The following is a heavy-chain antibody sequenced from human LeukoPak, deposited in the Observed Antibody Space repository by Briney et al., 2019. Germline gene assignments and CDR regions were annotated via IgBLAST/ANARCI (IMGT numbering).Heavy chain of an antibody. Sequence: GGSLRLSCAVSGFTFSDYYMSWIRQAPGKGLEWVSYITTSGSTVLYADSVKGRFTISRDNAKNSLYLQMNSLRAEDTAVYYCARDRGIVGSGFYYNDYWGQGTLVTVPS. V-gene: IGHV3-11*01. CDR1: GFTFSDYY. CDR2: ITTSGSTV. D-gene: IGHD3-22*01. CDR3: ARDRGIVGSGFYYNDY. J-gene: IGHJ4*02.